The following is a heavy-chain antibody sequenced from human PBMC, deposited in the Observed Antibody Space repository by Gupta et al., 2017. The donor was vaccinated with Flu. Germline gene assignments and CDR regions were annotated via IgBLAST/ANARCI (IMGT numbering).Heavy chain of an antibody. Sequence: YSMNWVRQAPGKGLEWVSSISSSSSYIYYADSVKGRFTISRDNAKNSLYLQMNSLRAEDTAVYYCARPTLRCLEWPHPLDYWGQGTLVTVSS. V-gene: IGHV3-21*01. J-gene: IGHJ4*02. CDR3: ARPTLRCLEWPHPLDY. D-gene: IGHD3-3*01. CDR2: ISSSSSYI. CDR1: YS.